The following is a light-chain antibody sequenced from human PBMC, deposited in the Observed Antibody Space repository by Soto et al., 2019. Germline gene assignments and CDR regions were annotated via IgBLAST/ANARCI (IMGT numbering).Light chain of an antibody. V-gene: IGKV3-11*01. CDR3: QQRNVWPPIT. J-gene: IGKJ5*01. CDR2: DAS. CDR1: LSVSVY. Sequence: FVLTQSPATLSLSPGERATLSCRTSLSVSVYLDWYQQKPGQAPRLLISDASNRATGIPARFSGSGSGTDFTLTINNLEPEDFAVYYCQQRNVWPPITFGQGTRLE.